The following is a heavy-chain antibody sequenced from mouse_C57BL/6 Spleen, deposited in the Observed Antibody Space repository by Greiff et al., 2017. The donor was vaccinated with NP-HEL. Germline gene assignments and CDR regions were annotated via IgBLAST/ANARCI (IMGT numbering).Heavy chain of an antibody. D-gene: IGHD2-3*01. CDR1: GYAFSSSW. J-gene: IGHJ2*01. V-gene: IGHV1-82*01. Sequence: VQLQQSGPELVKPGASVKISCKASGYAFSSSWMNWVKQRPGKGLEWIGRIYPGDGDTNYNGKFKGKATLTADKSSSTAYMQLSSLTAEDSAVYFCARSVIYDGYYVDYGGQGTTLTVSS. CDR2: IYPGDGDT. CDR3: ARSVIYDGYYVDY.